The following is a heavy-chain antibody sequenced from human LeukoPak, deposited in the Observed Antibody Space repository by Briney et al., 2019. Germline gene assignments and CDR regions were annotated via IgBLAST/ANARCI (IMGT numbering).Heavy chain of an antibody. CDR2: INPNSGGT. V-gene: IGHV1-2*02. Sequence: GASVKVSCKASGGTFSSYAISWVRQAPGQGLEWMGWINPNSGGTNYAQKFQGRVTMTRDTSISTAYMELSRLRSDDTAVYYCARSPGEGYYNWFDPWGQGTLVTVSS. D-gene: IGHD6-13*01. J-gene: IGHJ5*02. CDR1: GGTFSSYA. CDR3: ARSPGEGYYNWFDP.